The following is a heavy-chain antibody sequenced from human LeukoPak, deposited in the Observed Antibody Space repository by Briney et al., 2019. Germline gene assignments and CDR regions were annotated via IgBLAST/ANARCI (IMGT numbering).Heavy chain of an antibody. CDR3: AKEVASRSGSYYGSAFDI. D-gene: IGHD1-26*01. V-gene: IGHV3-23*01. CDR1: GITFSSYA. CDR2: ISGSGNTT. J-gene: IGHJ3*02. Sequence: GGSLRLSCAASGITFSSYAMNWVRQVPGKGLEWVSTISGSGNTTYYVDSVKGRFTISRDKSKNTLYLQMNSLRAEDTAVYYCAKEVASRSGSYYGSAFDIWGQGTMVTVSS.